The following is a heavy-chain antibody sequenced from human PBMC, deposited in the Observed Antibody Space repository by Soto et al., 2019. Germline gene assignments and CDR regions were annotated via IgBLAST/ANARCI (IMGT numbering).Heavy chain of an antibody. Sequence: EVQLLESGGGLVQPGGSLRLSCAASGFTFSSYAMSWVRQAPGKGLEWVSGISNSGGSTYYADSVKGRFTISRDNSKNTVYPQMDDVRAEGRAVCSIAQGDVGGSYRYEAPYFYLWGQGTPVTGSS. J-gene: IGHJ4*02. CDR1: GFTFSSYA. V-gene: IGHV3-23*01. CDR3: AQGDVGGSYRYEAPYFYL. CDR2: ISNSGGST. D-gene: IGHD3-16*02.